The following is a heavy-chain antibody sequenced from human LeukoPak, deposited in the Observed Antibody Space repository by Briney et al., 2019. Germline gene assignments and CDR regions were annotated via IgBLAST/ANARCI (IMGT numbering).Heavy chain of an antibody. V-gene: IGHV3-23*01. J-gene: IGHJ4*02. CDR1: GFTFSNYA. Sequence: GGSLRLSCAASGFTFSNYAMGWVRQAPGKGPEWVSSIRYNIENTHYADAVQGRFTISRDNSKNTLYLQMNSLRVEDTARYYCAKASTRDTGYYFDSWGQGTLVSVSS. CDR2: IRYNIENT. D-gene: IGHD3-9*01. CDR3: AKASTRDTGYYFDS.